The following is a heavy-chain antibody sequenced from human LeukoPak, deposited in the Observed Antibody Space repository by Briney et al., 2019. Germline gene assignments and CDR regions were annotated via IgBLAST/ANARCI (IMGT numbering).Heavy chain of an antibody. Sequence: GGSLRLSCAASGFTFSSYAMHWVRQAPGKGLEWVAVIWYDGSNKYYADSVKGRFTISRDNSKNTLYLQMNSLRAEDTAVYYCARGSWGSYRHEYFQHWGQGTLVTVSS. J-gene: IGHJ1*01. CDR2: IWYDGSNK. V-gene: IGHV3-33*08. CDR3: ARGSWGSYRHEYFQH. CDR1: GFTFSSYA. D-gene: IGHD3-16*02.